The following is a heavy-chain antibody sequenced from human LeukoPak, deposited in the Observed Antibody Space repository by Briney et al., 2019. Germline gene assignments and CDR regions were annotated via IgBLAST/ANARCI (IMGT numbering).Heavy chain of an antibody. Sequence: ASVTVSCKASGYTFTGYYMHWVRQAPGQGLEWMGWINPNSGGTNYAQKFQGRVTMTRDTSISTAYMELSRLRSDDTAVYYCARPRGSSGWLDYWGQGTPVTVFS. J-gene: IGHJ4*02. CDR1: GYTFTGYY. CDR2: INPNSGGT. V-gene: IGHV1-2*02. D-gene: IGHD6-19*01. CDR3: ARPRGSSGWLDY.